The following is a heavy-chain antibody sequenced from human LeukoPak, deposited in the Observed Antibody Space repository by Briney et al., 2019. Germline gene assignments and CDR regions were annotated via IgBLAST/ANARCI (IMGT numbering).Heavy chain of an antibody. V-gene: IGHV4-59*01. CDR3: ARDVLAYCGGDCYSGYFDY. D-gene: IGHD2-21*02. CDR2: IYYSGTT. J-gene: IGHJ4*02. CDR1: GGSISSYY. Sequence: SETLSPTCTVSGGSISSYYWSWIRQPPGKGLEWIGYIYYSGTTKYNPSLKSRVTISVDTSKNQISLKLSSVTAADTAVYYCARDVLAYCGGDCYSGYFDYWGQGTLVTVSS.